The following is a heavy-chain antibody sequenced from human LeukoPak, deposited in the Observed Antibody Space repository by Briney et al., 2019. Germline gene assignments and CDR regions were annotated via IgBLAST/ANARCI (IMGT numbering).Heavy chain of an antibody. V-gene: IGHV3-21*01. CDR1: GFTFSSYS. CDR2: ISSSSSYI. Sequence: PGGSLRLSCAASGFTFSSYSMNWVRQAPGKGLEWVSSISSSSSYIYYADSVKGRFTISRDNAKNSLYLQMNSLRAEDTAVYYCARENPTTTPGGVDVWGQGTTVTVSS. J-gene: IGHJ6*02. CDR3: ARENPTTTPGGVDV. D-gene: IGHD4-17*01.